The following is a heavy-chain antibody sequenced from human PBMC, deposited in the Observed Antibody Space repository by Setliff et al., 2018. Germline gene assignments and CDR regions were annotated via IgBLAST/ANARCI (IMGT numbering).Heavy chain of an antibody. V-gene: IGHV3-7*03. CDR3: ARARNWGSYYYYYMDV. Sequence: PGGSLRLSCAASGFTFGSYWMSWVRQAPGKGLEWVANMNPDGSVKYYVDSVKGRFTISRDNAKNSLYLQMNSLRAEDTAVYYCARARNWGSYYYYYMDVWGKGTTVTVSS. D-gene: IGHD7-27*01. CDR2: MNPDGSVK. J-gene: IGHJ6*03. CDR1: GFTFGSYW.